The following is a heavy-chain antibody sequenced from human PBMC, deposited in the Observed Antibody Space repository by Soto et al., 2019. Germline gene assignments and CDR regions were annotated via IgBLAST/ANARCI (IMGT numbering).Heavy chain of an antibody. CDR1: GFTFSSYA. V-gene: IGHV3-23*01. D-gene: IGHD6-13*01. CDR2: ISGSGGST. Sequence: GGSLRLSCAASGFTFSSYAMSWVRQAPGKGLEWVSAISGSGGSTYYADSVKGRFTISRDNSKNTLYLQMNSLRAEDTAVYYCARGKGGAAAEHYYYYYGMDVWGQGTTVTVSS. J-gene: IGHJ6*02. CDR3: ARGKGGAAAEHYYYYYGMDV.